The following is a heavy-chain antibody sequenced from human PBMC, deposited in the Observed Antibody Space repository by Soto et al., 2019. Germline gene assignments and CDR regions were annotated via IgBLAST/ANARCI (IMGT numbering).Heavy chain of an antibody. J-gene: IGHJ4*02. CDR2: IRGSDNGA. CDR1: GFTFHSHA. V-gene: IGHV3-23*01. D-gene: IGHD6-13*01. Sequence: EVQLLESGGGLVQPGGSLRLSCAASGFTFHSHAMSWVRQAPGKGLEWVSTIRGSDNGAYYADSMKGRFTISRDNPQNTLYLQMNSLRADDTAVYYCTKGRSAAGAHFDYWGLGTLVTVSS. CDR3: TKGRSAAGAHFDY.